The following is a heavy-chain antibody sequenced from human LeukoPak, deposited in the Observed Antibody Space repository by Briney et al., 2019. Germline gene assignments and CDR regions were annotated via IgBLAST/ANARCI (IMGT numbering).Heavy chain of an antibody. CDR2: IYHSGST. V-gene: IGHV4-4*02. J-gene: IGHJ6*02. CDR1: GGSISSSNW. Sequence: SETLSLTCAVSGGSISSSNWGGWVRQPPGEGLEWIGEIYHSGSTNYNPSLKSRVTISVDKSKNQFSLKLSSVTAADTAVYYCARGPYYYDSSGYYIPYYGMDVWGQGTTVTVSS. D-gene: IGHD3-22*01. CDR3: ARGPYYYDSSGYYIPYYGMDV.